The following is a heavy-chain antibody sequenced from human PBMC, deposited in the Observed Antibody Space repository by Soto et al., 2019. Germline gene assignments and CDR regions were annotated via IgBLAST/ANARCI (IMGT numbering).Heavy chain of an antibody. CDR2: ISSDGSIT. J-gene: IGHJ4*02. Sequence: PGGSLRLSCAASGFSFSLYGMHWVRQAPGTGLEWVAAISSDGSITSYADSVKGRFTISRDNSQNTLSLQMNSLRPDDTAVYYCEKKFAGPVAAGPDYWGQGTLVTVSS. CDR3: EKKFAGPVAAGPDY. V-gene: IGHV3-30*18. CDR1: GFSFSLYG. D-gene: IGHD6-13*01.